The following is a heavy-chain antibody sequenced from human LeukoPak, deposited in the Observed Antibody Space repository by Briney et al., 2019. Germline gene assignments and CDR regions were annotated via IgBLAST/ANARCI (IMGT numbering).Heavy chain of an antibody. V-gene: IGHV4-59*01. CDR3: ATMVQGVYTYFGS. J-gene: IGHJ4*02. Sequence: SETLSHTCTVSGGSISSYYWSWIRQPPGKGLEWIGYIYYRGSTNYNPSLKSRVTISVDTSKNQFSLKLTSVTAADTAVYYCATMVQGVYTYFGSWGQGNLVAVSP. CDR1: GGSISSYY. D-gene: IGHD3-10*01. CDR2: IYYRGST.